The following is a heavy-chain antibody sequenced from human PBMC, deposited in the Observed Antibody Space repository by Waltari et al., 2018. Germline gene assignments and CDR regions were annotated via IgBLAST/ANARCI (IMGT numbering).Heavy chain of an antibody. V-gene: IGHV1-2*06. CDR2: INPNSGGT. CDR3: ARASMVRGVIIKWYFDY. CDR1: GYTFTGYY. J-gene: IGHJ4*02. D-gene: IGHD3-10*01. Sequence: QVQLVQSGAEVKKPGASVKVSCKASGYTFTGYYMHWVRQAPGQGLEWMGRINPNSGGTNYAQKFQGRVTMTRDTSISTAYMELSRLRSDDTAVYYCARASMVRGVIIKWYFDYWGQGTLVTVSS.